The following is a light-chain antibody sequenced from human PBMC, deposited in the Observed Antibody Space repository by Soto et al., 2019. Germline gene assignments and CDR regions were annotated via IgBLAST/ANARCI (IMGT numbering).Light chain of an antibody. CDR3: QQYEALVLS. V-gene: IGKV1-33*01. CDR1: QDITDY. CDR2: DAS. J-gene: IGKJ4*01. Sequence: DIQMTQSPSSLSASVGDRVTITCQASQDITDYLNWYQQKPGKAPRLLIYDASNLETGVPPRFIGSGSGTDFTCTISSLQPEDIATYYCQQYEALVLSFGGGTKVEIK.